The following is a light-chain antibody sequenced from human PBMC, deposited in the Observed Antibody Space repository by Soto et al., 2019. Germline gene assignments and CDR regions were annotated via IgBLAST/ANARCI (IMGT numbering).Light chain of an antibody. Sequence: DIPMTQSPATLPASVGDRVTITCRASQSISSWLAWYQQKPGKAPKLLIYDASSLESGVPSRFSGSGSGTEFTLTISGLQPDDFATYYCQQHNSYSRTFGQGTKVDNK. J-gene: IGKJ1*01. V-gene: IGKV1-5*01. CDR2: DAS. CDR3: QQHNSYSRT. CDR1: QSISSW.